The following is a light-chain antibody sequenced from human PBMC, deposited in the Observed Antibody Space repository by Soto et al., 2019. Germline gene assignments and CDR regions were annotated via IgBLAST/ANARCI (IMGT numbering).Light chain of an antibody. CDR1: QSVNSH. V-gene: IGKV3-15*01. CDR3: QQYNNWPPYT. CDR2: GAS. Sequence: EIVMTQSPATLSVSPGERATLSCRVGQSVNSHLAWYQQKPGQAPRLLIYGASTRATGVPARFSGSGSGTEFTLTISSLQSEDFAVYYCQQYNNWPPYTFGQGTKLEIK. J-gene: IGKJ2*01.